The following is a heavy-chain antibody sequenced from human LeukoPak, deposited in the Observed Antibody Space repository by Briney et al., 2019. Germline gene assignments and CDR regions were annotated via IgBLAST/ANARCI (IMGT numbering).Heavy chain of an antibody. CDR1: GCTFSSYG. J-gene: IGHJ4*02. Sequence: ASVKVSCKASGCTFSSYGISWVRQAPGQGLEWMGWISAYNGNTNYAQKLQGRVTMTTDTSTSTAYMELRSLRSDDTAVYYCARESTVVTASYVDYWGQGTLVTVSS. CDR2: ISAYNGNT. V-gene: IGHV1-18*01. CDR3: ARESTVVTASYVDY. D-gene: IGHD4-23*01.